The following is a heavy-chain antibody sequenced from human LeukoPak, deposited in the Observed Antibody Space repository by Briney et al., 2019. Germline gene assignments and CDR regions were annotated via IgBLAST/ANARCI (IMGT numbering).Heavy chain of an antibody. V-gene: IGHV3-7*02. J-gene: IGHJ3*02. CDR1: GFTFSRYW. D-gene: IGHD2-15*01. CDR3: AKSSQGAFDI. Sequence: PGGPLRLSCAASGFTFSRYWTSWVRQAPGKRLEWVANIKQDGSEKYYVDSVKGRFTISRDNAKNSLYLQMNSLRAEDTAVYYCAKSSQGAFDIWGQGTMVTVSS. CDR2: IKQDGSEK.